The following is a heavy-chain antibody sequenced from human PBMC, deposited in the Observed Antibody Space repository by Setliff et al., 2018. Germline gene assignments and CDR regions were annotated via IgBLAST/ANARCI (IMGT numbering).Heavy chain of an antibody. D-gene: IGHD6-6*01. CDR3: ARETIAARGDFDY. CDR1: GGSISSHY. V-gene: IGHV4-59*11. CDR2: IHYSGST. J-gene: IGHJ4*02. Sequence: PSETLSLTCTVSGGSISSHYWSWIRQPPGKGLEWIGNIHYSGSTNYNPSLKSRVTISVDTSKKQFSLKLSSVTAADTAVYYCARETIAARGDFDYWGQGTLVTVSS.